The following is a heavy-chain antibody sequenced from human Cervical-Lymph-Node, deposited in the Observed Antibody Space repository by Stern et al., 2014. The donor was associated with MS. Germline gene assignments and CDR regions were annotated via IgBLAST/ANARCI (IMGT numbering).Heavy chain of an antibody. J-gene: IGHJ5*01. Sequence: VQLVESGAEVKKPGESLKISCECSGYRFTSHWIAWVRQMPGKGLEWMGIIYPPDSDTRYSPSFQGHVTISVDKSTSTAYLQWSSLKASDTAMYYCARQEGTTRSFDSWGQGTLVTVSS. CDR1: GYRFTSHW. CDR2: IYPPDSDT. CDR3: ARQEGTTRSFDS. V-gene: IGHV5-51*01. D-gene: IGHD1-1*01.